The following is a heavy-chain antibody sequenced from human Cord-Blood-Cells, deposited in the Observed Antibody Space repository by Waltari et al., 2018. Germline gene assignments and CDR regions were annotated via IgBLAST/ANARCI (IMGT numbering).Heavy chain of an antibody. V-gene: IGHV1-69*01. CDR1: GGPFSSDA. CDR2: IIPIVGTA. J-gene: IGHJ3*02. Sequence: QVQLVQSGAEVKTPGSSVKVSCRASGGPFSSDAICWVRQAPGQGLEWMGGIIPIVGTANYAQKFQGRVTITADESTSTAYMELSSLRSEDTAVYYCARKIRLGNDAFDIWGQGTMVTVSS. D-gene: IGHD7-27*01. CDR3: ARKIRLGNDAFDI.